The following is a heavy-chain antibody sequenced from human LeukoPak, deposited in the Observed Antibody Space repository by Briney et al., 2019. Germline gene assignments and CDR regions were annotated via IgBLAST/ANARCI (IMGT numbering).Heavy chain of an antibody. CDR3: ARDGPGRVSPDY. D-gene: IGHD6-13*01. J-gene: IGHJ4*02. CDR2: IWYDGSNR. Sequence: GGSLRLSCAASGFTPSSYGMHWVRQAPGKGLEWVAVIWYDGSNRYYADSVKGRFTISRDNSKNTLYLQMNSLRAEDTAVYYCARDGPGRVSPDYWGQGTLVTVSS. CDR1: GFTPSSYG. V-gene: IGHV3-33*01.